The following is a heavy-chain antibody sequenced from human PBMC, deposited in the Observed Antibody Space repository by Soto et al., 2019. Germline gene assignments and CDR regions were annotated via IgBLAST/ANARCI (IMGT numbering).Heavy chain of an antibody. CDR2: IYYSGST. J-gene: IGHJ5*02. D-gene: IGHD6-13*01. V-gene: IGHV4-39*01. CDR3: ARRVIAAAGQPYNWFDP. Sequence: SETLSLTCTVSGGSISSSSYYWGWIRQPPGKGLEWIGSIYYSGSTYYNPSLKSRVTISVDTSKNQFSLKLSSVTAADTAVYYCARRVIAAAGQPYNWFDPWGQGTLVTVSS. CDR1: GGSISSSSYY.